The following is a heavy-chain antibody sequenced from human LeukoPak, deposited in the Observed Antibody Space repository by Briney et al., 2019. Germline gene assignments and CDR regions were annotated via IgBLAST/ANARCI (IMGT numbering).Heavy chain of an antibody. CDR1: GGSISNYY. CDR3: ARHHYDSSGYYYYYYYMDV. Sequence: SETLSLTCTVSGGSISNYYWSWNRQSPGKGLEWIGEINHSGSTNYNPSLKSRVTISVDTSKNQFSLKLSSVTAADTAVYYCARHHYDSSGYYYYYYYMDVWGKGTTVTVSS. J-gene: IGHJ6*03. D-gene: IGHD3-22*01. V-gene: IGHV4-34*01. CDR2: INHSGST.